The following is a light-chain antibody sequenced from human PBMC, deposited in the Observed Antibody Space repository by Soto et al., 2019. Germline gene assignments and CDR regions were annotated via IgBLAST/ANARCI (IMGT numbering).Light chain of an antibody. CDR3: TSYTTSSTYV. J-gene: IGLJ1*01. Sequence: QSVLTQPASVSGSPGQSITISCTGTSSDVGGYNSVSWYQHHPGKAPKLIIYEVSNRPSGVSDRFSGSKSGNTASLTISGLQAEDEADYYCTSYTTSSTYVFGTGTKVTVL. V-gene: IGLV2-14*01. CDR2: EVS. CDR1: SSDVGGYNS.